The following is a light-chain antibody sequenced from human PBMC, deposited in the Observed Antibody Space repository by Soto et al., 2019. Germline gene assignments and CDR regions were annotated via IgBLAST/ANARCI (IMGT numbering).Light chain of an antibody. CDR1: QTISSW. Sequence: DIQMTQSPSTLSGSVGDRVTITCRASQTISSWLAWYQQKPGKAPKLLIYKASTLKSGVPSRFSSSGSGTEFTLTISSLQPDDFATYYCQHYNSYSEGFGQGTKVDIK. V-gene: IGKV1-5*03. CDR2: KAS. J-gene: IGKJ1*01. CDR3: QHYNSYSEG.